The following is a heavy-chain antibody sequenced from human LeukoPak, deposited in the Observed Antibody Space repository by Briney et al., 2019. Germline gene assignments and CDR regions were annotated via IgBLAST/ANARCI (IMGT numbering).Heavy chain of an antibody. Sequence: PGGSLRLSCAASGFTFSSYAMHWVRQAPGKGLEWVAVISYDGSNKYYADSVKGRFTISRDNSKNTLYLQMNGLRAEDTAVYYCARVSGWYSTLFDYWGQGTLVTVSS. CDR2: ISYDGSNK. CDR3: ARVSGWYSTLFDY. D-gene: IGHD6-19*01. J-gene: IGHJ4*02. CDR1: GFTFSSYA. V-gene: IGHV3-30-3*01.